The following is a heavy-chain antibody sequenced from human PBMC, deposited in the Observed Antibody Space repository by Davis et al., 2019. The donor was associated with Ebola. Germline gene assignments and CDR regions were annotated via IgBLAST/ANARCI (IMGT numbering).Heavy chain of an antibody. CDR2: IYYSGST. CDR3: ARGGRIGGNYYLNY. J-gene: IGHJ4*02. CDR1: GGSISSGGYY. D-gene: IGHD4-23*01. Sequence: MPSETLSLTCTVSGGSISSGGYYWSWIRQHPGKGLEWIGYIYYSGSTYYNPSLKSRVTISVDTSKNQFSLKLSSVTAADTAVYYCARGGRIGGNYYLNYWGQGTLVTVSS. V-gene: IGHV4-31*03.